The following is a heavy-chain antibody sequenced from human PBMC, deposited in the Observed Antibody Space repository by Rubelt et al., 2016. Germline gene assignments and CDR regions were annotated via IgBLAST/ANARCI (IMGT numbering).Heavy chain of an antibody. D-gene: IGHD3-22*01. V-gene: IGHV3-30*04. Sequence: TGRSRRLACAAPGVTFRHYARHWVRQAPGEGLEWVALISYDGGNKNYADSVKGRFTISRDNSENTLSLQMNGLRGDDTAVYYCARAQAPYYYDSSGYEYGMDVWGQGTTVTVSS. CDR1: GVTFRHYA. CDR2: ISYDGGNK. J-gene: IGHJ6*02. CDR3: ARAQAPYYYDSSGYEYGMDV.